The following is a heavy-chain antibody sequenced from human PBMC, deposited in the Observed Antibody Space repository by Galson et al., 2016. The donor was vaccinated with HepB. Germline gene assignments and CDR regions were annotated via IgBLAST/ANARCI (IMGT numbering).Heavy chain of an antibody. CDR2: TAYDGSNK. J-gene: IGHJ4*02. CDR1: GFIFSSYG. V-gene: IGHV3-30*02. CDR3: AKAGYHGADAYYYYFDY. D-gene: IGHD3-16*01. Sequence: SLRLSCAASGFIFSSYGMHWVRQAPGKGLKWVAVTAYDGSNKYYADSVKGRFTISRDNSKNTLYLQMNSLRPEDTAVYFCAKAGYHGADAYYYYFDYWGQGTLVTVSS.